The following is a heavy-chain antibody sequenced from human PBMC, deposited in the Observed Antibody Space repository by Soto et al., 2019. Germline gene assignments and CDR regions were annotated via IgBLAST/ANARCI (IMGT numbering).Heavy chain of an antibody. CDR2: IDPRDSQS. CDR1: GYSFTDYW. D-gene: IGHD3-10*01. CDR3: ARTGYGNWLDP. J-gene: IGHJ5*02. V-gene: IGHV5-10-1*01. Sequence: XESLKISCKASGYSFTDYWITLVRQMPGKGLEWMGRIDPRDSQSNYSPSFQGHVTISADKSSSTAYLQWNSLKASDTAMYYCARTGYGNWLDPWGQGTLVTVSS.